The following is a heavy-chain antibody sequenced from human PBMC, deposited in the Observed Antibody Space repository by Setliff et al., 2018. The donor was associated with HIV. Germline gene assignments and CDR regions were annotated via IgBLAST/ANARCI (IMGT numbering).Heavy chain of an antibody. J-gene: IGHJ4*02. CDR2: INTSGRTK. D-gene: IGHD6-19*01. Sequence: VRQAPGKGLEVVSYINTSGRTKNYPDSVKGRFTISRDNAENSLYLQMNSLRAEDTAVYYCARDPTRRGAIAVAGEGDYWGQGTLVTVSS. CDR3: ARDPTRRGAIAVAGEGDY. V-gene: IGHV3-48*03.